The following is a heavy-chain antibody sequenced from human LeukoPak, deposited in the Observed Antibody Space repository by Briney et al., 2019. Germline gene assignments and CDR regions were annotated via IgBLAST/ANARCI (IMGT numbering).Heavy chain of an antibody. CDR3: ARASLTIFGVVGRAFDI. CDR1: GGTLSSYA. Sequence: ASVKVSCKASGGTLSSYAISWVRQAPGQGLEWMGGIIPIFGTANYAQKFQGRVTITTDESTSTAYMELSSLRSEDTAVYYCARASLTIFGVVGRAFDIWGQGTMVTVSA. J-gene: IGHJ3*02. D-gene: IGHD3-3*01. CDR2: IIPIFGTA. V-gene: IGHV1-69*05.